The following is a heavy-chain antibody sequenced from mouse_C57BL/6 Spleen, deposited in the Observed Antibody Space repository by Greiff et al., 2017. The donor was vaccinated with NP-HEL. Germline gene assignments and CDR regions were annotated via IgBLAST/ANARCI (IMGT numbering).Heavy chain of an antibody. V-gene: IGHV3-8*01. Sequence: VQLKQSGPGLAKPSQTLSLTCSVTGYSITSDYWNWIRKFPGNKLEYMGYISYSGSTYYNPSLKSRISITRDTSKNQNYLQLKSVTTEDTATYYCARGDSSGYGYYAMDYWGQGTSVTVSS. D-gene: IGHD3-2*02. CDR1: GYSITSDY. J-gene: IGHJ4*01. CDR3: ARGDSSGYGYYAMDY. CDR2: ISYSGST.